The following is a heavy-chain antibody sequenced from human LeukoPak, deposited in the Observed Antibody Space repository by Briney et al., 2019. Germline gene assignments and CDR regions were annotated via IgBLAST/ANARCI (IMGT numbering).Heavy chain of an antibody. Sequence: SVKVSCKASGGTFSSYVISWVRQAPGQGLEWMGGIIPIFGTANYAQKFQGRVTITTDESTSTAYMELSSLRSEDTAVYYCALSLGNYEYYYMDVWGKGTTVTVSS. CDR1: GGTFSSYV. V-gene: IGHV1-69*05. CDR2: IIPIFGTA. J-gene: IGHJ6*03. CDR3: ALSLGNYEYYYMDV.